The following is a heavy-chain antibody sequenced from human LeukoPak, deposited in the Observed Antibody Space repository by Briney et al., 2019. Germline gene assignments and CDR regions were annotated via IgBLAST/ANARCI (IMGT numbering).Heavy chain of an antibody. CDR3: ARHSGTYYDY. Sequence: GGSLRLSCAACGFTFSSYWMTWVRQAPGKGLEWVANIKRDGSETYYVDSVKGRFTISRDNAKNSPSLQMNSLRAEDTAVYFCARHSGTYYDYWGQGTLVTVSS. D-gene: IGHD1-26*01. CDR2: IKRDGSET. V-gene: IGHV3-7*01. CDR1: GFTFSSYW. J-gene: IGHJ4*02.